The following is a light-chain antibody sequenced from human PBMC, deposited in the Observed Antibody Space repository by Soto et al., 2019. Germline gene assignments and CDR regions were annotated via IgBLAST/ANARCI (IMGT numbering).Light chain of an antibody. Sequence: QSVLTQPASVSGSPGQSITISCTGTSSDVGGYNYVSWYQQHSGKAPKLMIYEVTNRPSGVSNRFSGSKSGNTASLTISGLQAEAEAEYYCSSYTRTKTLLFGGGTKVTVL. J-gene: IGLJ2*01. V-gene: IGLV2-14*01. CDR3: SSYTRTKTLL. CDR2: EVT. CDR1: SSDVGGYNY.